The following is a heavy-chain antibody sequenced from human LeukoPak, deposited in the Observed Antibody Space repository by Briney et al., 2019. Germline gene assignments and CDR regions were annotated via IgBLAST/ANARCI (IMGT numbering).Heavy chain of an antibody. V-gene: IGHV3-30*03. CDR2: ISYDGSNK. D-gene: IGHD6-19*01. Sequence: GGSLRLSCAASGFTFSSYGMHWVRQAPGKGLEWVAVISYDGSNKYYADSVKGRFTISRDNSKNTLYLQMNSLRAEDTAVYYCARHLSDAEKSVSGWTGFDYWGQGTLVTVSS. CDR3: ARHLSDAEKSVSGWTGFDY. CDR1: GFTFSSYG. J-gene: IGHJ4*02.